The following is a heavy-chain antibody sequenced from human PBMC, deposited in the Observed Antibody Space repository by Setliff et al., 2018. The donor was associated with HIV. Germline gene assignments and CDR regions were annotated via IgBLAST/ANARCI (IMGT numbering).Heavy chain of an antibody. D-gene: IGHD4-4*01. CDR2: IYYSGST. J-gene: IGHJ4*02. CDR1: GGSFSDYY. CDR3: TRGGSMTTLTT. V-gene: IGHV4-59*01. Sequence: SETLSLTCAVYGGSFSDYYWSWIRQPPGKGLEWIGYIYYSGSTNYNPSLKSRVTISVDTSKNQFSLRLSSVTAADTAVYYCTRGGSMTTLTTWGQGTLVTVSS.